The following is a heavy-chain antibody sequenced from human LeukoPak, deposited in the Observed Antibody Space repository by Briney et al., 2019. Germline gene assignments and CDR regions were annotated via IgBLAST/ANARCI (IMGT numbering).Heavy chain of an antibody. J-gene: IGHJ4*02. V-gene: IGHV1-18*01. CDR1: GGTFSSYA. D-gene: IGHD2-21*02. CDR2: ISAYNGNT. Sequence: ASVKVSCKASGGTFSSYAISWVRQAPGQGLEWMGWISAYNGNTNYAQKLQGRVTMTTDTSTSTAYMELRSLRSDDTAVYYCVVTAIRVFDYWGQGTLVTVSS. CDR3: VVTAIRVFDY.